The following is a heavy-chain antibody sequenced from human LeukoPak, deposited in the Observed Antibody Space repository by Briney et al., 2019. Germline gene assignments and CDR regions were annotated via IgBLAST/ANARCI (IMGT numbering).Heavy chain of an antibody. CDR1: GFHFSTYE. Sequence: GGSLRLSCAASGFHFSTYEMNWVRQAPGKGLEWIADITISGHTKNYADSVKGRFTISRDNARTSLYLQMNSLRVEDTGVYYCARGDPHADLWGQGTLVTVSS. V-gene: IGHV3-48*03. J-gene: IGHJ5*02. CDR3: ARGDPHADL. CDR2: ITISGHTK.